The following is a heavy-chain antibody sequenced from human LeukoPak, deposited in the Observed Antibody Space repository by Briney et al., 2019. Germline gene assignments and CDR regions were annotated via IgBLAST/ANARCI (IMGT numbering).Heavy chain of an antibody. CDR1: GFTFSDYY. D-gene: IGHD2-2*01. CDR3: ARGCSSTSCYLKGHYYYYMDV. Sequence: GGSLRLSCAASGFTFSDYYMSWIRQAPGKGLEWVSYISSSGSTIYYADSVKGRFTISRDNAKNSLYLQMNSLRAEDTAVYYCARGCSSTSCYLKGHYYYYMDVWGKGTTVTVSS. CDR2: ISSSGSTI. J-gene: IGHJ6*03. V-gene: IGHV3-11*01.